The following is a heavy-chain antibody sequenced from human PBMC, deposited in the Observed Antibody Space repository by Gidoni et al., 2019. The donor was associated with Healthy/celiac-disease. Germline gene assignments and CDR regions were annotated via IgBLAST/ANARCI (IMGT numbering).Heavy chain of an antibody. J-gene: IGHJ4*02. CDR2: ISSSSSYI. CDR1: GSTFSSSS. D-gene: IGHD3-9*01. V-gene: IGHV3-21*01. CDR3: ARRELRYVDWETDPIDY. Sequence: EVHRVESGGGLVKPGGSLRLSCAASGSTFSSSSLNWVRQAPGKGLEWVSSISSSSSYIYYADSVNGRFTIARDNAKNSLYLQMNSLRAEDTAVYYCARRELRYVDWETDPIDYWGQGTLVTVSS.